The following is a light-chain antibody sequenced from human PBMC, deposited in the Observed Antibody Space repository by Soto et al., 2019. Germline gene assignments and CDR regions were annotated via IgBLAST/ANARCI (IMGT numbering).Light chain of an antibody. CDR2: DAS. V-gene: IGKV3-11*01. J-gene: IGKJ1*01. CDR1: QSVSSD. CDR3: QQRSNWPRTWT. Sequence: EIVLTQSPATLSLSPGERATLSCRASQSVSSDLAWYQQKSGQAPRLLIYDASNRATGIPARFSGSGSGTDFTLTISSLEPEDFAVYYCQQRSNWPRTWTFGQGTKVEIK.